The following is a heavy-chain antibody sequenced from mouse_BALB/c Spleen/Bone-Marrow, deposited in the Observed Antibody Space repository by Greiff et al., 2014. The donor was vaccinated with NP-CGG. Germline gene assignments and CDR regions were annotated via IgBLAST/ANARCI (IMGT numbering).Heavy chain of an antibody. CDR3: ARNYPFAY. CDR2: IDPAKGNT. D-gene: IGHD2-1*01. CDR1: GFNIKDSY. J-gene: IGHJ3*01. V-gene: IGHV14-3*02. Sequence: EVQLQQSGAELVKLGASVKLSCTASGFNIKDSYLHWVKQRPEQGLDWIGRIDPAKGNTNYDPKFQGKATITADTSSNTAYLQLSSLTSEDTAVYFCARNYPFAYWGQGTLVTVSA.